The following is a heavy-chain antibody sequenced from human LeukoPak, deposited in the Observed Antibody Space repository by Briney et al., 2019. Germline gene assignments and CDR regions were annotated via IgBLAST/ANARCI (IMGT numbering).Heavy chain of an antibody. J-gene: IGHJ3*02. CDR1: GGTLSSYA. Sequence: SVKVSCKASGGTLSSYAISWVRQAPGQGLEWMGRIIPIFGTANYAQKFQGRVTITTDESTSTAYMELSSLRSEDTAVYYCARGRGLGITMPVDAFDIWGQGTMVTVSS. CDR2: IIPIFGTA. D-gene: IGHD3-10*01. V-gene: IGHV1-69*05. CDR3: ARGRGLGITMPVDAFDI.